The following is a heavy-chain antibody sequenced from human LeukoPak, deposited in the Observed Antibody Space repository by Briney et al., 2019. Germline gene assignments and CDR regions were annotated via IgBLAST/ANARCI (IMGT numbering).Heavy chain of an antibody. CDR2: ISGSGGST. CDR3: AKSGWNYGDYFDY. Sequence: GGSLRLSRAASGFTFSSYAMSWVRQAPGKGLEWVSAISGSGGSTYYADSVKGRFTISRDNSKNTLYLQMNSLRAEDTAVYYCAKSGWNYGDYFDYWGQGTLVTVSS. D-gene: IGHD1-7*01. J-gene: IGHJ4*02. V-gene: IGHV3-23*01. CDR1: GFTFSSYA.